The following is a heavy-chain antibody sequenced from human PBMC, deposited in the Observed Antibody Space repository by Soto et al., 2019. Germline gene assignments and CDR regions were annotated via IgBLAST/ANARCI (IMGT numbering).Heavy chain of an antibody. J-gene: IGHJ4*02. CDR2: IWYDGSNK. CDR1: GFTFSSYG. CDR3: AREDMAAMVRYFDY. V-gene: IGHV3-33*01. Sequence: PGGSLRLSCAASGFTFSSYGMHWVRQAPGKGLEWVAVIWYDGSNKYYADSVKGRFTISRDNSKNTLYLQMNSLRAEDTAVYYCAREDMAAMVRYFDYWGQGTLVTVDS. D-gene: IGHD5-18*01.